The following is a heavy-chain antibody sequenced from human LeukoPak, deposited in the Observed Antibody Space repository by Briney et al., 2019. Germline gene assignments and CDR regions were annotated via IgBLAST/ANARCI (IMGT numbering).Heavy chain of an antibody. V-gene: IGHV3-48*04. J-gene: IGHJ4*02. Sequence: GGSLRLSCAASGFTFSNYGMHWVRQAPGKGLEWVSYISSSGSTIYYADSVKGRFTISRDNAKNSLYLQMNSLRAEDTAVYYCARGQSGIAAAALDFDYWGQGTLVTVSS. CDR1: GFTFSNYG. CDR2: ISSSGSTI. D-gene: IGHD6-13*01. CDR3: ARGQSGIAAAALDFDY.